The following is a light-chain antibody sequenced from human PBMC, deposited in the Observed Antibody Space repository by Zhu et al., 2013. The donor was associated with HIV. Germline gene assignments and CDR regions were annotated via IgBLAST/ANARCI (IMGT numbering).Light chain of an antibody. CDR2: GSS. V-gene: IGKV3-15*01. CDR3: QQYDNWPFT. J-gene: IGKJ3*01. Sequence: EIVLTQSPGTLSLSPGERATLSCRASQSVRSTCLAWYQQKPGQSPRLLIYGSSTRATGIPVRFSGSGSGTEFTLSIRSLQSEDSAVYYCQQYDNWPFTFGPGTKVDIK. CDR1: QSVRST.